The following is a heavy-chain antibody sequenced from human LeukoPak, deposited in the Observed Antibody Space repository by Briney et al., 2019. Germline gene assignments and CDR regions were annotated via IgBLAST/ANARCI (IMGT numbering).Heavy chain of an antibody. Sequence: ASVKVSCKASGYTFTSYDINWVRQATGQGSEWMGWMNPNSGSTGYAQKFQGRVTITRNTSISTAYMELSGLRSEDTAVYSCARGRSTGYPYYFEYWGQGTLVTVSS. CDR3: ARGRSTGYPYYFEY. CDR1: GYTFTSYD. J-gene: IGHJ4*02. CDR2: MNPNSGST. V-gene: IGHV1-8*03. D-gene: IGHD5-12*01.